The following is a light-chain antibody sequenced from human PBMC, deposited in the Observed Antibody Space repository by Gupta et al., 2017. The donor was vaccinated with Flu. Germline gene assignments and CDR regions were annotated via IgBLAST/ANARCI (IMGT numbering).Light chain of an antibody. Sequence: IVLTHSPATLSLSPGERATLSCRASQSGSGYLAWYQQKPGQAPRLRIYDTAKRATGIPARFSGSGSGTDFTLTISGIESEDFAVYYCQKQSDGPPGIAFGPGTKVDIK. CDR3: QKQSDGPPGIA. CDR2: DTA. V-gene: IGKV3-11*01. J-gene: IGKJ3*01. CDR1: QSGSGY.